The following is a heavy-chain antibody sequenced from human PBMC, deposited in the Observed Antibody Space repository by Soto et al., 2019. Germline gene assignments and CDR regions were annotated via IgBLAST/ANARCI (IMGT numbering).Heavy chain of an antibody. J-gene: IGHJ3*02. CDR1: GGSFSGYY. D-gene: IGHD6-6*01. Sequence: PSDTLSLTCAVYGGSFSGYYWSWIRQPPGKGLEWIGEINHSGSTNYNPSLKSRVTISVDTSKNQFSLKLSSVTAADTAVYYCASRRGVAARRDGFGGDAFDIWGQGTMVTVSS. V-gene: IGHV4-34*01. CDR3: ASRRGVAARRDGFGGDAFDI. CDR2: INHSGST.